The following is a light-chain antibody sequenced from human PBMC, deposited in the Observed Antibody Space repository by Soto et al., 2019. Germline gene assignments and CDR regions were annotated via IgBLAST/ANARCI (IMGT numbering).Light chain of an antibody. CDR2: GTS. CDR1: QSVSSY. J-gene: IGKJ1*01. CDR3: QQYGGSPVT. V-gene: IGKV3-20*01. Sequence: EIVLTQFPATPSLSPGERATLYCRASQSVSSYLLWYQQKPGQAPRLLIYGTSIRATGVPARFSGGGSGTEFTLTINRLEPEDFAVYYCQQYGGSPVTFGQGTKVDIK.